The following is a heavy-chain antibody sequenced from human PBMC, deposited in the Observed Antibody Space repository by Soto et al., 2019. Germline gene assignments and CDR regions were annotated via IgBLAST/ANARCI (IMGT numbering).Heavy chain of an antibody. D-gene: IGHD2-2*01. V-gene: IGHV3-23*01. CDR2: ISGSGGST. CDR3: AKDPAGYCSSTSCFKDYFDH. CDR1: GFTFSSYA. Sequence: GGSLRLSCAASGFTFSSYAMSWVRQAPGKGLEWVSAISGSGGSTYYADSVKGRFTISRDNSKNTLYLQMNSLRAEDTAVYYCAKDPAGYCSSTSCFKDYFDHWGQGTLVTVSS. J-gene: IGHJ4*02.